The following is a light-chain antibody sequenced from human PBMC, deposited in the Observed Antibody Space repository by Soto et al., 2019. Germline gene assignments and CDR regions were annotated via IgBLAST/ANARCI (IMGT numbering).Light chain of an antibody. V-gene: IGKV3-20*01. CDR2: DAS. CDR3: QHYDSARWT. Sequence: EIVLTQSPGTLSLSPGERATLSCRASQSISSTYLTWYHQRPGQAPRLLIYDASRRATGIPDRFNGSGSGTDFSLTISRLEPEDFAVYYCQHYDSARWTFGLGTKVEIK. J-gene: IGKJ1*01. CDR1: QSISSTY.